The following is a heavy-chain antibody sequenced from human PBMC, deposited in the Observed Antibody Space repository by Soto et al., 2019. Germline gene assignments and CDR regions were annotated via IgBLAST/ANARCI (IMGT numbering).Heavy chain of an antibody. CDR1: GFTFSNAW. D-gene: IGHD4-17*01. CDR2: IKSKTDGETA. Sequence: GGSLILSCAGSGFTFSNAWMNWVRQAPGKGLEWVGRIKSKTDGETADYAAPVKGRFTISRDDSKNSLFLQMNSLKTEDTAIYYCTTAGGVTTHYWGQGTLVTVSS. CDR3: TTAGGVTTHY. J-gene: IGHJ4*02. V-gene: IGHV3-15*07.